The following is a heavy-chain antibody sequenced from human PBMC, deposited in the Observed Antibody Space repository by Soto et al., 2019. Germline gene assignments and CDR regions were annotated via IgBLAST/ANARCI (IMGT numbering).Heavy chain of an antibody. CDR3: ARESRDFYYYYLDV. Sequence: QVQLQESGPGLVKPSQTLSLTCTVSGGSISSGGYYWSWNRQHPGKGLEWIGYIYYTGSTYYNPSLKSRVTISVDTSKNQFSLQLSSVTAADSAVYYCARESRDFYYYYLDVWGKGTTVTVSS. CDR1: GGSISSGGYY. J-gene: IGHJ6*03. CDR2: IYYTGST. V-gene: IGHV4-31*03.